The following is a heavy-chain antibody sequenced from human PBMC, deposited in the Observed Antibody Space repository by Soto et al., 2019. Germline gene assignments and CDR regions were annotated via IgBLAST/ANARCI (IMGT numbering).Heavy chain of an antibody. CDR3: ARPRLDGYKSHFDY. CDR2: IIPIFGTA. CDR1: GGAFSSYA. V-gene: IGHV1-69*06. D-gene: IGHD5-12*01. Sequence: SVKVSCKASGGAFSSYAISWVRQAPGQGLEWMGGIIPIFGTANYAQKFQGRVTITADKSTSTAYMELSSLRSEDTAVYYCARPRLDGYKSHFDYWGQGTLVTVSS. J-gene: IGHJ4*02.